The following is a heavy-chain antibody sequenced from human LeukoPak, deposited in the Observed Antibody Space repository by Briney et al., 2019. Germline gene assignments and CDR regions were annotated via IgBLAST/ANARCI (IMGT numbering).Heavy chain of an antibody. CDR1: GFTFSSYS. CDR2: ISSSSHYI. V-gene: IGHV3-21*01. CDR3: ASRPSGY. Sequence: GGSLRLSCVASGFTFSSYSMNWVRPAPGKGLEWVSYISSSSHYINYADSVKGRFTISRDNAKNSLYLQMNGLRAEDTAVYYCASRPSGYWGQGTLVTVSS. J-gene: IGHJ4*02.